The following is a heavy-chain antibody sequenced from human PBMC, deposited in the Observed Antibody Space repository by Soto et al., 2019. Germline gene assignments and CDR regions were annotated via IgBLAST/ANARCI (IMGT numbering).Heavy chain of an antibody. D-gene: IGHD6-6*01. J-gene: IGHJ4*02. V-gene: IGHV4-34*01. CDR3: ARGGIAARRYYFDY. CDR1: GGSFSGYY. Sequence: SETLSLTCAVYGGSFSGYYWSWIRQPPGKGLEWIGEINHSGSTNYNPSLKSRVTISVDTSKNQFSLKLGSVTAADTAVYYCARGGIAARRYYFDYWGQGTLVTVS. CDR2: INHSGST.